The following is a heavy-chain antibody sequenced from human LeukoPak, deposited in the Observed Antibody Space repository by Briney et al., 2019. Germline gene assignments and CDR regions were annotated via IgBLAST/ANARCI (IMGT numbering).Heavy chain of an antibody. CDR3: AKSSYYDSSGYYREYYFDY. CDR2: ISGSGGST. V-gene: IGHV3-23*01. Sequence: GGSLRLSCAASGFTFSTYAMSWVRQAPGKGLEWVSAISGSGGSTDYADSVKGRVTVSRDNSKSTLYLQMNSLRAEDTAVYYCAKSSYYDSSGYYREYYFDYWGQGTLVTVSS. CDR1: GFTFSTYA. D-gene: IGHD3-22*01. J-gene: IGHJ4*02.